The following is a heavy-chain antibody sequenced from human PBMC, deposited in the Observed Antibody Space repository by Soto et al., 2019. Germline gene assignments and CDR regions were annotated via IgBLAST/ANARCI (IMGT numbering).Heavy chain of an antibody. D-gene: IGHD6-6*01. CDR1: GLTFSDYW. Sequence: GGSLRLSCVVSGLTFSDYWMHWVRQAPGKGLVWVSRINGDGSSTNYADSVKGRFTISRDNAKNTLYLQMNSLRAEDTAVYYCARDTGVTPDSRSSGGSLFDYWGQGTLVTVSS. CDR3: ARDTGVTPDSRSSGGSLFDY. V-gene: IGHV3-74*01. J-gene: IGHJ4*02. CDR2: INGDGSST.